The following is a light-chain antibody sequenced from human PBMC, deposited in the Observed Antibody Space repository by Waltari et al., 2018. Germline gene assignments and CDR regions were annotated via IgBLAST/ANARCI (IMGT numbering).Light chain of an antibody. Sequence: DIQMTQPPSSLSASVVDRVTITCRASQSINSYLNWYQQQPGKAPKLLTYAASSLQSWVPSRFSGSEYGTDFTLTISALQNEEVATDCCQETVSTPSTVAQGTTLEIK. CDR2: AAS. J-gene: IGKJ2*01. CDR1: QSINSY. CDR3: QETVSTPST. V-gene: IGKV1-39*01.